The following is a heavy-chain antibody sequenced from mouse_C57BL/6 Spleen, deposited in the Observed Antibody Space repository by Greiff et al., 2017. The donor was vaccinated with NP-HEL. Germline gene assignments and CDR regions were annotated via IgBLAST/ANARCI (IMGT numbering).Heavy chain of an antibody. CDR3: AKERGTAQATVDY. V-gene: IGHV1-64*01. Sequence: QVQLQQPGAELVKPGASVKLSCKASGYTFTSYWMHWVKQRPGQGLEWIGMIHPNSGSTNYNEKFKSKATLTVDKSSSTAYMQLSSLTSEDSAVYYCAKERGTAQATVDYWGQGTTLTVSS. CDR1: GYTFTSYW. CDR2: IHPNSGST. J-gene: IGHJ2*01. D-gene: IGHD3-2*02.